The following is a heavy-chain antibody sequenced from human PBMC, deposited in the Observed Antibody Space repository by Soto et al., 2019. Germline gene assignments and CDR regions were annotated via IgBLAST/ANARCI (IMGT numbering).Heavy chain of an antibody. Sequence: QVQLVESGGGVVQPGRSLRLSCAASGFTFSSYGLHWVRQAPGKGLEWVAVISYDGSNKFYADSVKGRFTISRDNSKNTLNLQMNSLRAEDTAMYYCAKDQGAVADSYNYYYGIDVWGQGTTVTVSS. CDR2: ISYDGSNK. J-gene: IGHJ6*02. CDR3: AKDQGAVADSYNYYYGIDV. V-gene: IGHV3-30*18. D-gene: IGHD6-13*01. CDR1: GFTFSSYG.